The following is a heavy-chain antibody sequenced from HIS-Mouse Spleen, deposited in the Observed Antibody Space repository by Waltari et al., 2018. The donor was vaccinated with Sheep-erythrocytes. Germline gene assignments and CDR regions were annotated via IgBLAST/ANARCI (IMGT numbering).Heavy chain of an antibody. J-gene: IGHJ4*02. Sequence: QVQLVQSGAEVKKPGSSVKVSCKASGGTFSSYAISWVRQAPGQGLEWMGRSIPSLGIANYAQKVKGRVTITADKSTSTAYMELSSLRSEDTAVYYCAQTGATTPHFDYWGEGTLATVSS. CDR1: GGTFSSYA. V-gene: IGHV1-69*04. CDR2: SIPSLGIA. CDR3: AQTGATTPHFDY. D-gene: IGHD1-26*01.